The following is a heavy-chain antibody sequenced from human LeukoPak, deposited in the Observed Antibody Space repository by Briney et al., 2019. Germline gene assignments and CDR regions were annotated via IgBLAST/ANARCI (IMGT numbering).Heavy chain of an antibody. V-gene: IGHV4-59*04. CDR2: IYYSGST. D-gene: IGHD1-1*01. CDR3: ADGYEDNTFDI. CDR1: GGSISSYY. Sequence: PSETLSLTCTVSGGSISSYYWSWIRQPPGKGLEWIGYIYYSGSTYYNPSLKSRVTISVDTSKNQFSLKLSSVTAADTAVYYCADGYEDNTFDIWGQGTMVTVSS. J-gene: IGHJ3*02.